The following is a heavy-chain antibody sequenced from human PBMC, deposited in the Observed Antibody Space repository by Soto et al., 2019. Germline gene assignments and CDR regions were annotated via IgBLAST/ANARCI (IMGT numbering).Heavy chain of an antibody. Sequence: PGESLKISCKTSGYSFISYWVAWVRQKPGKGLEWMGTFYPGDSTSTYSPSFQGQVTISVDKSISTAYLHLSSLKASDTAMYYCARIIGSCRNNDCSWTFDIWGQGTTVTVSS. D-gene: IGHD2-2*03. CDR2: FYPGDSTS. CDR1: GYSFISYW. CDR3: ARIIGSCRNNDCSWTFDI. J-gene: IGHJ3*02. V-gene: IGHV5-51*01.